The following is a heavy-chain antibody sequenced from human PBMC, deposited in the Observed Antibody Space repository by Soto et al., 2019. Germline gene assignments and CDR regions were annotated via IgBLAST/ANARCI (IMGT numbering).Heavy chain of an antibody. CDR2: IFPSDSQV. J-gene: IGHJ4*02. D-gene: IGHD3-22*01. CDR3: ARHSAGNAYYYLDGYFDS. CDR1: GYSFSNFW. V-gene: IGHV5-51*01. Sequence: ESLKISCKGSGYSFSNFWIGWVRQMPGRGLEWMGIIFPSDSQVKYTPSFQGHVTISADTSITTAYLQWDTLEASDSAIYHCARHSAGNAYYYLDGYFDSWGQGTPVTVSS.